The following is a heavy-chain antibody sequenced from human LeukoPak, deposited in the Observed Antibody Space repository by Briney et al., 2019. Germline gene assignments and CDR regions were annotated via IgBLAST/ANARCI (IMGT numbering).Heavy chain of an antibody. CDR1: GFTFSANW. D-gene: IGHD3-10*01. Sequence: GGALRLSCVASGFTFSANWGHWGRQTPGEGVGWRSGISTDGRSTYYEDSVKGRNTISRDNARNTMYLQMNRRRAEDTAVYYCLRDLIRGDQGTLVTVSS. V-gene: IGHV3-74*01. CDR2: ISTDGRST. CDR3: LRDLIR. J-gene: IGHJ4*02.